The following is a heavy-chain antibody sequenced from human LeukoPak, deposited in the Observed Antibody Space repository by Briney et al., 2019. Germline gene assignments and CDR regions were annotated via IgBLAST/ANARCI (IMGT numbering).Heavy chain of an antibody. CDR2: ISDSASFI. V-gene: IGHV3-21*01. J-gene: IGHJ4*02. CDR1: GFAFSTYG. D-gene: IGHD6-6*01. Sequence: GGSLRLSCVASGFAFSTYGMSWVRPAPGKGLEWVSSISDSASFIYYSDSVRGRFTISRDNAKNSLFLQMNSLRAEDTAVYYCARALGAHHSISPPRRAVHSWGQGTLVTVSS. CDR3: ARALGAHHSISPPRRAVHS.